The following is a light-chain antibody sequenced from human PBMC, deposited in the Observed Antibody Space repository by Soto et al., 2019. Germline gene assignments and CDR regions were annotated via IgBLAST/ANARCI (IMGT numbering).Light chain of an antibody. CDR3: SSYTTSNTWL. CDR2: EVS. Sequence: QSALTQPASVSGSPGQSITLSCTATTSDVGGFDSVSWYQQHPGTAPRVIIYEVSNRPSGVSYRFSGSKSANTASLTISGLQADDEADYYCSSYTTSNTWLFGGGTKLTVL. J-gene: IGLJ3*02. V-gene: IGLV2-14*01. CDR1: TSDVGGFDS.